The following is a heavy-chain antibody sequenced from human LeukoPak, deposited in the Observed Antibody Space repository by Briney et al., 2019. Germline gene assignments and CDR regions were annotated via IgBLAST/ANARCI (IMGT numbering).Heavy chain of an antibody. D-gene: IGHD4-17*01. CDR1: GGSISSYY. CDR2: IYYSGST. CDR3: ARDRFTYGTNNWFDP. J-gene: IGHJ5*02. V-gene: IGHV4-59*01. Sequence: PSETLSLTCTVFGGSISSYYWSWIRQPPGKGLEWIGYIYYSGSTNYNPSLKSRVTISVDTSKNQFSLKLSSVTAADAAVYYCARDRFTYGTNNWFDPWGQGTLVTVSS.